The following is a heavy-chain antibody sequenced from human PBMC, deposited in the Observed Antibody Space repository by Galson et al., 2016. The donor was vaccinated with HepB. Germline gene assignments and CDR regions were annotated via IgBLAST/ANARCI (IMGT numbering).Heavy chain of an antibody. V-gene: IGHV3-30*04. CDR3: ARDPSFYCIGGGCSVTFDS. J-gene: IGHJ4*02. CDR1: GFTFTTFA. CDR2: ISYDGANK. Sequence: SLRLSCAASGFTFTTFAMHWVRQAPGKGLEWVAVISYDGANKYYTDSVKGRFTISRDNSKSTLYLQMNSLRPEDTAVYHCARDPSFYCIGGGCSVTFDSWGQGTLVTVSS. D-gene: IGHD2-15*01.